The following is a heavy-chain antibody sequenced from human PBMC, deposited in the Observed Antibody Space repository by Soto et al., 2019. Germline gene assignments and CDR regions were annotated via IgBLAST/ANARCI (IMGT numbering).Heavy chain of an antibody. V-gene: IGHV1-8*01. CDR1: GYTFTSYD. J-gene: IGHJ6*03. CDR3: ARTKRGRVSKYYYMDV. D-gene: IGHD2-15*01. Sequence: ASVKGSCKDSGYTFTSYDINWVRQATGQGLEWMGWMNPNSGNTGYAQKFQGRVTMTRNTSISTAYMELSSLRSEDTAVYYCARTKRGRVSKYYYMDVWGKGTTVTVSS. CDR2: MNPNSGNT.